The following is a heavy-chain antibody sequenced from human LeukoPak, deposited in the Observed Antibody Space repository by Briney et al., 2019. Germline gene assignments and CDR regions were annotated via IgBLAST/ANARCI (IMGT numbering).Heavy chain of an antibody. D-gene: IGHD5-24*01. V-gene: IGHV1-2*02. CDR1: EYSFTGYH. J-gene: IGHJ5*02. Sequence: GASVQASCKVVEYSFTGYHLHWTRQAPGNGRAWMGRINPNTGQPVYAYKFQGGAAMTSDTSPSTANMELSGLTSDDTAIYFCGKDRDGEAVIVTWGQGSLVTVSS. CDR2: INPNTGQP. CDR3: GKDRDGEAVIVT.